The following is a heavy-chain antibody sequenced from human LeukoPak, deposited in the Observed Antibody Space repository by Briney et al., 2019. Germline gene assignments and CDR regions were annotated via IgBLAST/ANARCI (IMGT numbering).Heavy chain of an antibody. CDR3: ATNWLGRGWLGY. Sequence: ASVKVSCKASGYTFTSYDINWVRQATGQGLEWMGWMNPNSGNTGYAQKFQGRVSMTRNTSISTAYMELSSLRAEDTAVYYCATNWLGRGWLGYWGQGTLATVSS. D-gene: IGHD6-19*01. V-gene: IGHV1-8*01. J-gene: IGHJ4*02. CDR2: MNPNSGNT. CDR1: GYTFTSYD.